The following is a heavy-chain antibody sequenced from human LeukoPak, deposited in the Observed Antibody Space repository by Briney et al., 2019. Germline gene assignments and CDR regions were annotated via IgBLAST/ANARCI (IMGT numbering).Heavy chain of an antibody. CDR1: GFTFSNHW. CDR3: ARFEYGYAY. J-gene: IGHJ4*02. CDR2: INHSGST. V-gene: IGHV4-34*01. D-gene: IGHD5-18*01. Sequence: GSLRLSCAASGFTFSNHWMSWVRQAPGKGLEWIGEINHSGSTNYNPSLKSRVTISVDTSKNQFSLKLSSVTAADTAVYYCARFEYGYAYWGQGTLVTVSS.